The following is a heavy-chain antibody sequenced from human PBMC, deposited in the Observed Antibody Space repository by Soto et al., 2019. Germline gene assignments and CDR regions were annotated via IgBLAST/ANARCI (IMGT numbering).Heavy chain of an antibody. Sequence: TGGSLRLSCATSGFSVSSYYMSWVRQAPGKGLEWVSVIYSGGSTYYADSAKGRFTISRDKSKNTLYLQMNSLRAEDTAVYYCARDLPGGSGYGMDVWGQGTTVTVSS. V-gene: IGHV3-53*01. J-gene: IGHJ6*02. CDR3: ARDLPGGSGYGMDV. CDR2: IYSGGST. CDR1: GFSVSSYY. D-gene: IGHD5-12*01.